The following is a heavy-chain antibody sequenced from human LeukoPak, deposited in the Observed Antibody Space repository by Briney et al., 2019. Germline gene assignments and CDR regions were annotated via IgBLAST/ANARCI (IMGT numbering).Heavy chain of an antibody. D-gene: IGHD1-1*01. Sequence: ASVKVSCKASGYTFTSYYMHWVRQAPGQGLEWMGLINPTGGSTGYAQKFRGRVTMTRDMSTSTDYMELSSLRSEDTAIYYCARDRLLEDRDFYNYYYMDVWGKGTTVTVSS. CDR2: INPTGGST. J-gene: IGHJ6*03. CDR1: GYTFTSYY. CDR3: ARDRLLEDRDFYNYYYMDV. V-gene: IGHV1-46*01.